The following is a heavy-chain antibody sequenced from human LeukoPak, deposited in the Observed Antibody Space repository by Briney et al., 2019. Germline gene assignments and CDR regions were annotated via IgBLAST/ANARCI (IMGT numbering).Heavy chain of an antibody. CDR3: ARGGTDILLEPPAIPFDY. Sequence: PRGSLRLSCAASGFTFSSYGMHWVRQAPGKGLEWVAVISYDGSNKYYADSVKGRFTISRDNSKNTLYLQMNSLRAEDTAVYYCARGGTDILLEPPAIPFDYWGQGALVTVSS. J-gene: IGHJ4*02. CDR2: ISYDGSNK. D-gene: IGHD2-8*01. V-gene: IGHV3-30*03. CDR1: GFTFSSYG.